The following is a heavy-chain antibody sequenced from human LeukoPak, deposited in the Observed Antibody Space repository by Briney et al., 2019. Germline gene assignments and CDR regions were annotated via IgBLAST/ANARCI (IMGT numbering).Heavy chain of an antibody. V-gene: IGHV4-4*09. CDR3: ARGQLVRFDY. J-gene: IGHJ4*02. Sequence: KPSETLSLTCTVSGGSISSYYWSWIRQPPGKGLEWIGYIYTSGSTNYNPSLKSRVTISVDTSKNQFSLKLSSVTAADTAVYYCARGQLVRFDYWGQGTLVTVSS. CDR1: GGSISSYY. D-gene: IGHD6-13*01. CDR2: IYTSGST.